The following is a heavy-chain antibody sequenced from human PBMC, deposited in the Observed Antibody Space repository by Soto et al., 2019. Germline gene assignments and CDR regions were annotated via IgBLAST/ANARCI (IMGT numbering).Heavy chain of an antibody. CDR2: INHSGST. V-gene: IGHV4-34*01. D-gene: IGHD6-19*01. CDR1: GGSFSGYY. CDR3: ARGDGSDWYLFDY. Sequence: SETLSLTCAVYGGSFSGYYWIWIRQPPGKGLEWIGEINHSGSTNYNPSLKSRVTISVDTSKNQFSLKLSSVTAADTAVYYCARGDGSDWYLFDYWGQGTLVTVSS. J-gene: IGHJ4*02.